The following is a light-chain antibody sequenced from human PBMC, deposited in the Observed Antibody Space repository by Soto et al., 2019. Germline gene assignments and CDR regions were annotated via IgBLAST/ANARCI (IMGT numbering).Light chain of an antibody. CDR3: QQYDSYPWT. Sequence: DIQMTQSPSTLSGSVGERVTITCRASHSIKDWLAWFQQKPGKAPKLLIYKASTLESGVPSRFSGSGSGTEFTLTISSLQPDDFATYYCQQYDSYPWTFGQGTKVEIK. J-gene: IGKJ1*01. CDR2: KAS. V-gene: IGKV1-5*03. CDR1: HSIKDW.